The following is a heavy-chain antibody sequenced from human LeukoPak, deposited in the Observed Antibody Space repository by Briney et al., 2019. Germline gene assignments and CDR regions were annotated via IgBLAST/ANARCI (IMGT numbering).Heavy chain of an antibody. J-gene: IGHJ4*02. CDR3: ARGGYCSGGSCHGGGFDY. V-gene: IGHV4-34*01. D-gene: IGHD2-15*01. Sequence: PSETLSLTCAVYGGSFSGYYWSWIRQPPGKGLEWIGEINHSGSTNYNPSLKSRVTISVDTSKNQFSLKLTSVTAADTAVYYCARGGYCSGGSCHGGGFDYWGQGSLVTVSS. CDR1: GGSFSGYY. CDR2: INHSGST.